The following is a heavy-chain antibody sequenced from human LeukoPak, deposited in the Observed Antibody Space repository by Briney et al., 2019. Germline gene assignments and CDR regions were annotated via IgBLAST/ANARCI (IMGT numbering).Heavy chain of an antibody. CDR3: ARDGRNYYGSGFSRLDY. Sequence: ASVKVSCKASGYTFTSYYMRWVRQAPGQGLEWMGIINPSGGSTSYAQKFQGRVTMTRDMSTSTDYMELSSLRSEDTAVYYCARDGRNYYGSGFSRLDYWGQGTLVTVSS. J-gene: IGHJ4*02. CDR1: GYTFTSYY. V-gene: IGHV1-46*01. CDR2: INPSGGST. D-gene: IGHD3-10*01.